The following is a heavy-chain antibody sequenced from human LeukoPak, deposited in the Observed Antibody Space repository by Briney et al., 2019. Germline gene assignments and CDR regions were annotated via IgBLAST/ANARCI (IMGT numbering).Heavy chain of an antibody. CDR1: GGSISSYY. V-gene: IGHV4-4*09. J-gene: IGHJ6*02. CDR3: ARLGIEGDYYYYGMDV. CDR2: IYTSGST. D-gene: IGHD2-21*01. Sequence: SETLSLTCTVSGGSISSYYWSWIRQPPGKGLEWIGYIYTSGSTNYNPSLKSRVTISVDTSKNQFSLKLSSVTAADTAVYYCARLGIEGDYYYYGMDVWGQGTTVTVSS.